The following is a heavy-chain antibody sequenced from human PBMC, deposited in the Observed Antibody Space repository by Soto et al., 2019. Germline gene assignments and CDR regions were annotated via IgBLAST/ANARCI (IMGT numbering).Heavy chain of an antibody. D-gene: IGHD6-6*01. CDR3: ARGGIAARPHDY. Sequence: GASVKVSCKASGGTFSSYAISWVRQAPGQGLEWMGGIIPIFGTANYAQKFQGRVTITADESTSTAYMELSSLRSEDTAVYYCARGGIAARPHDYWGQGTLVTVSS. CDR1: GGTFSSYA. J-gene: IGHJ4*02. V-gene: IGHV1-69*13. CDR2: IIPIFGTA.